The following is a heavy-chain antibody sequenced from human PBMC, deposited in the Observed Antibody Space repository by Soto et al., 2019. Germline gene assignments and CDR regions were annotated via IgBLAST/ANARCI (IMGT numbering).Heavy chain of an antibody. CDR1: GYSFTSYW. CDR2: IYPGDSDT. J-gene: IGHJ6*02. CDR3: ARALSSRYYYYGMDV. Sequence: GESLKISCKGSGYSFTSYWIGWVRQTPGKGLEWMGIIYPGDSDTRYSPSFQGQVTISADKSISTAYLQWSSLKASDTAMYYCARALSSRYYYYGMDVWGQGTTVTVS. V-gene: IGHV5-51*01.